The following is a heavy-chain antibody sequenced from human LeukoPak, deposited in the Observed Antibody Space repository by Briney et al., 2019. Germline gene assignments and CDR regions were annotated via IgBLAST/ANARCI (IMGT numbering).Heavy chain of an antibody. CDR1: GGSISSYY. J-gene: IGHJ4*02. CDR2: IYYSGST. CDR3: ARGGYSGYDSDLDY. D-gene: IGHD5-12*01. Sequence: SETLSLTCTVSGGSISSYYWSWIRQPPGKGLEWIGYIYYSGSTNYNPSPKSRVTISVDTSKNQFSLKLSSVTAADTAVYYCARGGYSGYDSDLDYWGQGTLVTVSS. V-gene: IGHV4-59*08.